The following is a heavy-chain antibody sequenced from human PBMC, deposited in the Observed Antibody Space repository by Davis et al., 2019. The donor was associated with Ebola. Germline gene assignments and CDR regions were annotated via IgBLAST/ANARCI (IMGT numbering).Heavy chain of an antibody. D-gene: IGHD6-6*01. J-gene: IGHJ6*02. Sequence: ASVKVSCKASGYTFTSYVMHWVRQAPGQRLEWMGWINAGNGNTKYSQKFQGRVTITRDTSASTAYMELSSLRSEDTAVYYCARENRLSSIAARPVTNGMDVWGQGTTVTVSS. CDR3: ARENRLSSIAARPVTNGMDV. CDR2: INAGNGNT. CDR1: GYTFTSYV. V-gene: IGHV1-3*01.